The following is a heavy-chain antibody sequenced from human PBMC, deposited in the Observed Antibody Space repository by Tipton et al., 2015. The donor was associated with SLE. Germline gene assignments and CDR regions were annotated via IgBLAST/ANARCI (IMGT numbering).Heavy chain of an antibody. V-gene: IGHV4-61*02. J-gene: IGHJ4*02. Sequence: TLSLTCTVSGGSISSGSYYWSWIRQPAGKGLEWIGRIYTSGSTNYNPSLKSRVTISVDTSKNQFSLKLSSVTAADTAVYYCASSPEGSGSYWWGQGTLVTVSS. CDR1: GGSISSGSYY. CDR2: IYTSGST. D-gene: IGHD3-10*01. CDR3: ASSPEGSGSYW.